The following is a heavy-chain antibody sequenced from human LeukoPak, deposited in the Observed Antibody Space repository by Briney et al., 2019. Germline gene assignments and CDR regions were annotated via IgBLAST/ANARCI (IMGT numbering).Heavy chain of an antibody. D-gene: IGHD5-18*01. J-gene: IGHJ4*02. CDR2: IYYSGST. CDR3: ARGGGYSYGFRYYFDY. CDR1: GGSISSSSSY. V-gene: IGHV4-61*05. Sequence: SETLSLTCTVSGGSISSSSSYWGWIRQPPGKGLEWIGYIYYSGSTNYNPSLKSRVTISVDTSKNQFSLKLSSVTAADTAVYYCARGGGYSYGFRYYFDYWGQGTLVTVSS.